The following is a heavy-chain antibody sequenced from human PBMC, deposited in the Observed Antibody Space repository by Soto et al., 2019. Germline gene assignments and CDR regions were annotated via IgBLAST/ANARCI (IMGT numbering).Heavy chain of an antibody. CDR1: GGSISSGSYY. CDR2: IYYSGST. Sequence: NPSETLSLTCTVSGGSISSGSYYWSWIRQHPGKGLEWIGYIYYSGSTYYNPSLKSRVTISVDTSKNQFSLKLSSVTAADTAVYYCARDLRYGSGSYYTHSYFDYWGQGTLVTVSS. D-gene: IGHD3-10*01. CDR3: ARDLRYGSGSYYTHSYFDY. J-gene: IGHJ4*02. V-gene: IGHV4-31*03.